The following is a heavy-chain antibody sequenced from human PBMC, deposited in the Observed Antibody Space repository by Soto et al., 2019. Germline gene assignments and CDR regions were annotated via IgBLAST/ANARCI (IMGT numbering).Heavy chain of an antibody. CDR1: GLTFSHYG. V-gene: IGHV3-30*18. CDR3: AKEADYCVSSKYDN. J-gene: IGHJ4*02. Sequence: QGLLVESGGGVVQPGRSLRLSCVASGLTFSHYGMHWVRQVQGKGLEWVAVISCDGSLKFYEDSVKGRFTISRDNSRNTLYLEMNGRRPEDTAVYYCAKEADYCVSSKYDNWGRGTLVTVSS. CDR2: ISCDGSLK. D-gene: IGHD2-21*01.